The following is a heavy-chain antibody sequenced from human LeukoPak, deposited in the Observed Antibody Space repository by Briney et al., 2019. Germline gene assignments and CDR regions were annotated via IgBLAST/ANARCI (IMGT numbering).Heavy chain of an antibody. CDR1: GYSFTSYW. CDR2: IDPSDSYT. CDR3: ARRSGYSGYDLN. Sequence: GEPLSISAQASGYSFTSYWSSGVRQLHGKGLEWMGRIDPSDSYTIYSTSYQGHVTISADKSISTAYLQWSSLEASDTAMYSCARRSGYSGYDLNRGQGTLVTVSS. V-gene: IGHV5-10-1*01. J-gene: IGHJ4*02. D-gene: IGHD5-12*01.